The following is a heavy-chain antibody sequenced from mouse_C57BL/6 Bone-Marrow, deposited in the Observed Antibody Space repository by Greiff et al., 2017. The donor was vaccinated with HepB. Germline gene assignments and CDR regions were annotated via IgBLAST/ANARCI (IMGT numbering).Heavy chain of an antibody. J-gene: IGHJ3*01. CDR2: IYPGDGDT. D-gene: IGHD1-1*01. CDR1: GYAFSSSW. V-gene: IGHV1-82*01. Sequence: VQLVESGPELVKPGASVKISCKASGYAFSSSWMNWVKQRPGKGLEWIGRIYPGDGDTNYNGKFKGKATLTADKSSSTAYMQLSSLTSEDSAVYFCARGYYGSSYEAWFAYWGQGTLVTVSA. CDR3: ARGYYGSSYEAWFAY.